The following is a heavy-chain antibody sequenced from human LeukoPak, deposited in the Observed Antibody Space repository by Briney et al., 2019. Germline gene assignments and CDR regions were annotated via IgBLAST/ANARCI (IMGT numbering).Heavy chain of an antibody. CDR3: ARGLRYYDSSGYPEYFQH. D-gene: IGHD3-22*01. Sequence: GGSLRLSCAASGFTFSSYEMNWVRQAPGKGLEWVSYISSNGSTIYYADSVKGRFTISRDNAKNSLYLQMNSLRAEDTAVYYCARGLRYYDSSGYPEYFQHWGQGTLVTVSS. J-gene: IGHJ1*01. V-gene: IGHV3-48*03. CDR1: GFTFSSYE. CDR2: ISSNGSTI.